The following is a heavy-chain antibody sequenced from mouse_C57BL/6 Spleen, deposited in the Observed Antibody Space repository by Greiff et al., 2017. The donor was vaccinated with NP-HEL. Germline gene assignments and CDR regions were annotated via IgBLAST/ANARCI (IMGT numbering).Heavy chain of an antibody. V-gene: IGHV5-6*01. J-gene: IGHJ3*01. CDR3: ARRDDGYYFFAY. D-gene: IGHD2-3*01. CDR2: ISSGGSYT. CDR1: GFTFSSYG. Sequence: EVHLVESGGDLVKPGGSLKLSCAASGFTFSSYGMSWVRQTPDKRLEWVATISSGGSYTYYPDSVKGRFTISRDNAKNTLYLQMSSLKSEDTAMYYCARRDDGYYFFAYWGQGTLVTVSA.